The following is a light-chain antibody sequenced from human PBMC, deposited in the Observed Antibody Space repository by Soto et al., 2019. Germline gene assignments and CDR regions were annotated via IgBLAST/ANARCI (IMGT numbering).Light chain of an antibody. CDR2: EVS. J-gene: IGLJ1*01. CDR3: SSYAGSNNFKV. CDR1: SSDVGAYNY. Sequence: QSALTQPPSASGSPGQSVTISCTGTSSDVGAYNYVSWYQQHPGKAPKLMIYEVSKRPSGVPDRFSGSKSGSTASLTVSGLQAEDEADYYCSSYAGSNNFKVFGTGTKLTVL. V-gene: IGLV2-8*01.